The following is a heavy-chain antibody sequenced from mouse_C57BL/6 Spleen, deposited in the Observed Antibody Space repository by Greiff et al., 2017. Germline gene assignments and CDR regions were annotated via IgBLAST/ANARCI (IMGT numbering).Heavy chain of an antibody. CDR2: IWRGGST. J-gene: IGHJ4*01. V-gene: IGHV2-5*01. CDR1: GFSLTSYG. CDR3: AKYSSYVPSAMDY. D-gene: IGHD1-1*01. Sequence: QVHVKQSGPGLVQPSQSLSITCTVSGFSLTSYGVHWVRQSPGKGLEWLGVIWRGGSTDYNAAFMSRLSITKDNSKSQVFFKMNSLQADDTAIYYCAKYSSYVPSAMDYWGQGTSVTVSS.